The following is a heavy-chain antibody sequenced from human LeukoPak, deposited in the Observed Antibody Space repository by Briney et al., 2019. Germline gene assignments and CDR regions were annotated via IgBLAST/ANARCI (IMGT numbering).Heavy chain of an antibody. D-gene: IGHD3-22*01. CDR2: IYYSGST. CDR3: ARGGYYYDSSGYLDY. V-gene: IGHV4-39*07. Sequence: SETLSLTCTASGGSISSSSYHWGWIRQPPGKGLEWIGTIYYSGSTYYSPSLKSRVTISVDRSKNQFSLKLSSVTAADTAVYYCARGGYYYDSSGYLDYWGQGTLVTVSS. CDR1: GGSISSSSYH. J-gene: IGHJ4*02.